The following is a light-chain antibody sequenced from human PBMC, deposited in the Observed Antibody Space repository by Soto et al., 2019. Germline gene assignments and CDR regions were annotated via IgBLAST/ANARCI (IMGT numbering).Light chain of an antibody. CDR3: QQRSDWPT. CDR2: DAS. Sequence: EIVMTQSPATLSVSPGERAILSCRTSQSVSSNLAWYQQKPGQAPRLLIYDASNRATGIPARFSGSGSGTDFTLTISRLEPEDFAVYYCQQRSDWPTFGQGTKVDI. CDR1: QSVSSN. V-gene: IGKV3-11*01. J-gene: IGKJ1*01.